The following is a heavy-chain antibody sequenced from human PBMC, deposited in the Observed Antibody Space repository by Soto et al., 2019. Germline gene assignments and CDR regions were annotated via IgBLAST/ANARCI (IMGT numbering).Heavy chain of an antibody. CDR2: IWYDGSNK. Sequence: SLRLSCAASGFTFSNYGMHWVRQALGKGLGWVAIIWYDGSNKYYAYSVKGRSTSSRDNSKNTVHLQMNSLRAEDTAMYYCAAGEPLHYRGQGTLVTVSS. CDR3: AAGEPLHY. D-gene: IGHD3-10*01. V-gene: IGHV3-33*01. J-gene: IGHJ4*02. CDR1: GFTFSNYG.